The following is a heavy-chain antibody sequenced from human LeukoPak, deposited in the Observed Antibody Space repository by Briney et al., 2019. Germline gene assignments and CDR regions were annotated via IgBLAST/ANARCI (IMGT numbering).Heavy chain of an antibody. CDR3: AKEGTTVVPSSYYYYYYMDV. V-gene: IGHV3-23*01. CDR1: GFTFSSYG. CDR2: ISGSGVST. Sequence: PGGSLRLSCAASGFTFSSYGMSWVRQAPGKGLEWVSAISGSGVSTYYADSVKGRFTISRDYSKNTLYLQMNSLRAEDTAVYYCAKEGTTVVPSSYYYYYYMDVWGKGTTVTISS. J-gene: IGHJ6*03. D-gene: IGHD4-23*01.